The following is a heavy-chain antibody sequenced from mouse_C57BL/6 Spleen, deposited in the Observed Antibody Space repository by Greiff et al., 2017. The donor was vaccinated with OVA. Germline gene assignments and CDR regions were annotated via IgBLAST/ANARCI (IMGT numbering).Heavy chain of an antibody. J-gene: IGHJ1*03. CDR1: GYSFTGYY. CDR2: INPSTGGT. Sequence: EVQLQQSGPELVKPGASVKISCKASGYSFTGYYMNWVKQSPEKSLEWIGEINPSTGGTTYNQKFKAKATLTVDKSSSTAYMQLKSLTSEDSAVYYCARGRGSSYGYFDFWGTGTTVTVSS. D-gene: IGHD1-1*01. CDR3: ARGRGSSYGYFDF. V-gene: IGHV1-42*01.